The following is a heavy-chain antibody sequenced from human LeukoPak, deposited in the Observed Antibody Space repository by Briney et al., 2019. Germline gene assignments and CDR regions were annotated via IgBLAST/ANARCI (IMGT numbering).Heavy chain of an antibody. CDR1: GFTFSSYA. J-gene: IGHJ4*02. V-gene: IGHV3-30-3*01. CDR2: ISYDGSNK. Sequence: PGGSLRLSCAASGFTFSSYAMHWVRQAPGKGLEWVAVISYDGSNKYYADSVKGRFTISRDNSKNTLYLQMNSLRAEDTAVYYCARDQGITMIVVVLDYWGQGTLVTVSS. CDR3: ARDQGITMIVVVLDY. D-gene: IGHD3-22*01.